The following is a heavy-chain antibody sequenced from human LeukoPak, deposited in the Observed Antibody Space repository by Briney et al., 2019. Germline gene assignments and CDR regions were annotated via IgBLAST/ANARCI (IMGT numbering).Heavy chain of an antibody. CDR1: GGSISSYY. J-gene: IGHJ4*02. CDR3: ASRGLGAPRGEY. Sequence: SETLSLTCTVSGGSISSYYWSWIRRPPGKGLEWIGYIYYSGSTNYNPSLKSRVTISVDTSKNQFSLKLSSVTAADTAVYYCASRGLGAPRGEYWGQGTLVTVSS. V-gene: IGHV4-59*01. CDR2: IYYSGST. D-gene: IGHD3-16*01.